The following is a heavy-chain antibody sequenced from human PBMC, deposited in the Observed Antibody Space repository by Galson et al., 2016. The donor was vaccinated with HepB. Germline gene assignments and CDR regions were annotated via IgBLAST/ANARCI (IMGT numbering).Heavy chain of an antibody. CDR1: GLTFSSYG. D-gene: IGHD6-19*01. CDR2: IWYDGSNK. Sequence: SLRLSCAASGLTFSSYGMHWVRQAPGKGLEWVAVIWYDGSNKYYADSVKGRFTISRDNSKNTLYLQMNSLRAEGTAVYYCAVSSGWRPEFDYWGQGTLVTVSS. CDR3: AVSSGWRPEFDY. J-gene: IGHJ4*02. V-gene: IGHV3-33*01.